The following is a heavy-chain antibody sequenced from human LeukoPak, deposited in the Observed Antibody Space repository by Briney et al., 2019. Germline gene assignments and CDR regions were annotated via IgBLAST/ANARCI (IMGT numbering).Heavy chain of an antibody. CDR2: VSAYNGHT. CDR3: VRVIPQKWELPGKWFDP. CDR1: GYIFNSYG. V-gene: IGHV1-18*01. Sequence: SVKVSCKASGYIFNSYGISWVRQAPGQGLEWMGWVSAYNGHTNYVQKFQGRVTMTTDTSTSTASMELRSLRSDDTAVYYCVRVIPQKWELPGKWFDPWGQGTLVTVSS. J-gene: IGHJ5*02. D-gene: IGHD1-26*01.